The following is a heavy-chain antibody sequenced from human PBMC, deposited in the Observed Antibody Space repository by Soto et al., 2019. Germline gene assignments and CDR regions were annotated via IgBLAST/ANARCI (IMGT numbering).Heavy chain of an antibody. CDR3: ARFQGVDTAMVSAFDI. Sequence: LRLSCAASGFTFSSYSMNWVRQAPGKGLEWVSSISSSSSYIYYADSVKGRFTISRDNAKNSLYLQMNSLRAEDTAVYYCARFQGVDTAMVSAFDIWGQGTMVTVSS. D-gene: IGHD5-18*01. V-gene: IGHV3-21*01. CDR2: ISSSSSYI. J-gene: IGHJ3*02. CDR1: GFTFSSYS.